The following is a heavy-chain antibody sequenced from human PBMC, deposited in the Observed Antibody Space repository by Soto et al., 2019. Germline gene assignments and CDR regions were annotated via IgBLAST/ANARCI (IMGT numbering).Heavy chain of an antibody. CDR1: GYTFTNYG. V-gene: IGHV1-18*01. D-gene: IGHD2-2*01. CDR3: ASGCSSTSCYEMY. J-gene: IGHJ4*02. CDR2: INTYNGYT. Sequence: ASVKVSCKASGYTFTNYGISWVRQAPGQGLEWMGWINTYNGYTNYAQKLQGRVTMTTDTSTSTAYMELRSLRSDDTAVYYCASGCSSTSCYEMYWGQGTLVTSPQ.